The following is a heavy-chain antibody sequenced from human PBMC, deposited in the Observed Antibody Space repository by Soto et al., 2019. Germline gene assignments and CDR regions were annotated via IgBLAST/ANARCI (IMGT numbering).Heavy chain of an antibody. J-gene: IGHJ4*02. CDR3: ARVLWDYIWGSYRYYYFDY. D-gene: IGHD3-16*02. Sequence: EVQLVESGGGLVQPGGSLRLSCAASGFTVSSNYMSWVRQAPGKGLEWVSVIYSGGSTYYADSVKGRFTISRVNSKNTLYLQMNSLRAEDTAVYYCARVLWDYIWGSYRYYYFDYWGQGTLVTVSS. CDR1: GFTVSSNY. V-gene: IGHV3-66*01. CDR2: IYSGGST.